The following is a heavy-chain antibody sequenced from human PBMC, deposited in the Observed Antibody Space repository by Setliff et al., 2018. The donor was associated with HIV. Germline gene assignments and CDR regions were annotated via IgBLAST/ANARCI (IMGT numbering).Heavy chain of an antibody. CDR1: GGSFSGYY. D-gene: IGHD3-3*01. CDR3: ARAPITIFGVIIIPVYFDS. J-gene: IGHJ4*02. CDR2: INASGST. Sequence: SETLSLTCGVYGGSFSGYYWNWIRQPPGKGLEWIGEINASGSTKYKSSLNSRVTISVDSSKNQLSLKLSSVTAADTAVYYCARAPITIFGVIIIPVYFDSWGQGTLVTVSS. V-gene: IGHV4-34*01.